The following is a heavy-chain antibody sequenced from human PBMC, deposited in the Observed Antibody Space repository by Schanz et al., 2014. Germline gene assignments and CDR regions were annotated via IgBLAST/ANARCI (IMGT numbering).Heavy chain of an antibody. CDR2: LSGSGGST. J-gene: IGHJ4*02. CDR1: GFTVSSDH. Sequence: EVQLVESGGGFVQPGGSLGLSCVVSGFTVSSDHMSWVRQAPGKGLEWVSALSGSGGSTYYADSVKGRFTISRDNSKNTLYLQMNSLRAEDTAVYYCAKQIHYDILTVTRNCGQGTLVTVSS. CDR3: AKQIHYDILTVTRN. D-gene: IGHD3-9*01. V-gene: IGHV3-23*04.